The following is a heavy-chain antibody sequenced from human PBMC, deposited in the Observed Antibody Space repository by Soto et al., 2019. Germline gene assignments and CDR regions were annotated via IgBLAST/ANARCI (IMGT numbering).Heavy chain of an antibody. J-gene: IGHJ6*02. D-gene: IGHD1-1*01. CDR1: GGTFRNSA. V-gene: IGHV1-69*12. Sequence: QVQLEQSGAEVKKPGSSVKVSCKASGGTFRNSAISWVRQAPGQGLEWMGGIMPIFRTPDYAQKFQGRVTITADESTSTAYMELSSLRSDDTAVYYCARDNDRPQLGGNYYYILDVWGQGTTVTVSS. CDR3: ARDNDRPQLGGNYYYILDV. CDR2: IMPIFRTP.